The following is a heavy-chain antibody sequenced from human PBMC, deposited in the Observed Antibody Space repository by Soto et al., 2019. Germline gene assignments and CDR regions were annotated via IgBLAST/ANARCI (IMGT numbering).Heavy chain of an antibody. V-gene: IGHV1-69*13. J-gene: IGHJ4*02. D-gene: IGHD4-17*01. CDR3: ARGDEMTAVTIFEY. CDR1: GGAFGRYS. CDR2: VIPVFNTS. Sequence: SVKVSCKASGGAFGRYSVSWVRQAPGQGLEWIGGVIPVFNTSNYSLKFQGRVAIFADLSTSTVFMELRSLRFEDTALYYCARGDEMTAVTIFEYWGQGTLVTVYS.